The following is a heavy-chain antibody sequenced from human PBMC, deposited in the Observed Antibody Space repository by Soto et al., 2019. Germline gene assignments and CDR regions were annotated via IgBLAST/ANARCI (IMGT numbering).Heavy chain of an antibody. D-gene: IGHD1-26*01. CDR1: GGTFSSYA. CDR3: ARVSRYTYSGSSDHDAFDI. J-gene: IGHJ3*02. V-gene: IGHV1-69*13. Sequence: GASVKVSCKASGGTFSSYAISWVRQAPGQGLEWMGGIIPIFGTANYAQKFQGRVTITADESTSTAYMELSSLRSEDTAVYYCARVSRYTYSGSSDHDAFDIWGQGTMVTVSS. CDR2: IIPIFGTA.